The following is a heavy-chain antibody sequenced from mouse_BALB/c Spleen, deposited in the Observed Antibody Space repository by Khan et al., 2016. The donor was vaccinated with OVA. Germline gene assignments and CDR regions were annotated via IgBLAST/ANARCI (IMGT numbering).Heavy chain of an antibody. V-gene: IGHV2-6-1*01. D-gene: IGHD2-10*01. CDR2: IWSDGST. CDR3: ARQPYYHYYVMDY. Sequence: VKLEESGPGLVAPSQSLSITCTISGFSLTNYGVHWVRLPPGKGLEWLVVIWSDGSTTYNSALKSRLSISKDNSKSQVFLKMNSLQTDDTAMYCGARQPYYHYYVMDYWGQGTSVTVSA. CDR1: GFSLTNYG. J-gene: IGHJ4*01.